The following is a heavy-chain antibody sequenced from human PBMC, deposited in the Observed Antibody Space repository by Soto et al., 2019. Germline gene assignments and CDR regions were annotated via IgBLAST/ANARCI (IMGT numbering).Heavy chain of an antibody. J-gene: IGHJ1*01. V-gene: IGHV3-30*19. D-gene: IGHD3-16*01. CDR3: ARWGTTGGLDV. CDR1: GFTFRSYV. Sequence: QVQLVESGGGVGQPGTSLRVSCVGSGFTFRSYVIHWVRQAPGKGLEWVALTSYDGSDKYYGDSVRGRFTISRDNSRNTVDLKMDSLRLEDTALYYCARWGTTGGLDVWGQGTLVSVSS. CDR2: TSYDGSDK.